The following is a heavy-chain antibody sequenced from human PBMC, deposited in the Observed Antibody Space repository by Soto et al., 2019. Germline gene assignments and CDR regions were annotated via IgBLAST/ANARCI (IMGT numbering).Heavy chain of an antibody. CDR1: GCSISSSSYY. Sequence: SETLSLTCTVSGCSISSSSYYWGWIRQPPGKGLEWIGSIYYSGSTYYNPSLKSRVTISVDTSKNQFSLKLSSVTAADTAVYYCARRTAMVRGYYYGMDVWGQGTTVT. V-gene: IGHV4-39*01. CDR3: ARRTAMVRGYYYGMDV. CDR2: IYYSGST. J-gene: IGHJ6*02. D-gene: IGHD5-18*01.